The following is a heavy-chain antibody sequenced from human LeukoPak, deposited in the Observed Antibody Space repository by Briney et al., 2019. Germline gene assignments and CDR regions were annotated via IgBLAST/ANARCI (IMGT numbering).Heavy chain of an antibody. CDR3: AKDYSRDGYSLWGTFDY. J-gene: IGHJ4*02. CDR1: GFTFSSYG. D-gene: IGHD5-24*01. V-gene: IGHV3-23*01. Sequence: GGSLRLSCAASGFTFSSYGMSWVRQAPGKGLEWVSAISGSGGSTYYADSVKGRFTVSRDNSKNTLYLQMNSLRAEDTAVYYCAKDYSRDGYSLWGTFDYWGQGTLVTVSS. CDR2: ISGSGGST.